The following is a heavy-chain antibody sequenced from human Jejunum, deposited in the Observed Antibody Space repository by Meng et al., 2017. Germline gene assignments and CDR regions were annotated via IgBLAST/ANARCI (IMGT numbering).Heavy chain of an antibody. Sequence: GESLKISCAASGFTFSNYAMTWVRQAPGKGLEWVSGIGGSGGYTTYYADSVKGRFTISRDNSKNTLYLQMNSLRAEDTAVYYCAKTVRGVIMHIRAFDIWGQGTMVTVSS. CDR2: IGGSGGYTT. CDR1: GFTFSNYA. V-gene: IGHV3-23*01. CDR3: AKTVRGVIMHIRAFDI. J-gene: IGHJ3*02. D-gene: IGHD3-10*01.